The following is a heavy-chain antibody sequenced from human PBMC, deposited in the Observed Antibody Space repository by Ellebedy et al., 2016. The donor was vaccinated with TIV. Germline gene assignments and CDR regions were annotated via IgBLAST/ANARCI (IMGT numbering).Heavy chain of an antibody. CDR3: ARDSSVLRYYL. D-gene: IGHD3-9*01. CDR1: GGTIRSGGYY. Sequence: MPSETLSLTCTVSGGTIRSGGYYWGWIRQPPGKGLEWIGSIHYSGSTYYNPSLKSRVTISVDMSKNQFSLKLTSVTAADTAVYFCARDSSVLRYYLWGQGTLVTVSS. J-gene: IGHJ4*02. CDR2: IHYSGST. V-gene: IGHV4-39*07.